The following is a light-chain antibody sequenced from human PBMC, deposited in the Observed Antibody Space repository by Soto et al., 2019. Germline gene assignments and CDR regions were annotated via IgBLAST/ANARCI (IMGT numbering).Light chain of an antibody. Sequence: DIVLTQSPLSLPVTPGEPASISCRSSQSLLHSNGYNYLNWYLQKPGQSPQLLIYLGTNRASGVPDRFSGSGSRTDFTLKISRLEADDVGVYYCMQALQTPYTFGQGTKLEIK. CDR1: QSLLHSNGYNY. V-gene: IGKV2-28*01. J-gene: IGKJ2*01. CDR2: LGT. CDR3: MQALQTPYT.